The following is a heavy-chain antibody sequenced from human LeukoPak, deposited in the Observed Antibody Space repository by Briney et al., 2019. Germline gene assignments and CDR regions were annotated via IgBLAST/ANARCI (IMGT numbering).Heavy chain of an antibody. Sequence: SGTLSLTCAVYGGSFSGYYWSWIRQPPGKGLEWIGEINHSGSTNYNPSLKSRVTISVDTSKNQCSLKLSSVTAADTAVYYCARRRIVVVITSSASDAFDIWGRGTMVTVSS. CDR2: INHSGST. D-gene: IGHD3-22*01. CDR3: ARRRIVVVITSSASDAFDI. V-gene: IGHV4-34*01. J-gene: IGHJ3*02. CDR1: GGSFSGYY.